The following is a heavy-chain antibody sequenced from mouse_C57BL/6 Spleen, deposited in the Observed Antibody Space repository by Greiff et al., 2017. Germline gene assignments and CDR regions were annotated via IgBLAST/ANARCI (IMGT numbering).Heavy chain of an antibody. D-gene: IGHD2-3*01. Sequence: QVQLKQSGAELVKPGASVKISCKASGYAFSSYWMNWVKQRPGKGLEWIGQIYPGDGDTNYNGKFKGKATLTADKSSSTAYMQLSSLTSEDSAVYFCAREWLLSWFAYWGQGTLVTVSA. CDR3: AREWLLSWFAY. CDR1: GYAFSSYW. CDR2: IYPGDGDT. J-gene: IGHJ3*01. V-gene: IGHV1-80*01.